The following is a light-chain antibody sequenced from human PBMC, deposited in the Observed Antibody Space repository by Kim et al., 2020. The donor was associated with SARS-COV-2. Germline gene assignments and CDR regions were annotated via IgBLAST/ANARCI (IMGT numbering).Light chain of an antibody. CDR3: SSYTSSNKLGYV. Sequence: QSALAQPASVSGSPGQSITITCTGSSSDVGGFDSVAWYQHRPGKAPKLVIYDVTKRPSGVSDRFSGSISDNTASLTIAGLQAEDEADYYCSSYTSSNKLGYVFGTGTKVTVL. J-gene: IGLJ1*01. CDR2: DVT. CDR1: SSDVGGFDS. V-gene: IGLV2-14*03.